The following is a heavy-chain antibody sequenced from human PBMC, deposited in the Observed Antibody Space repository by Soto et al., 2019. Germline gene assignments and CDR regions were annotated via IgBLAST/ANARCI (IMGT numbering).Heavy chain of an antibody. Sequence: SETLSLTCTVAGGSISSYYWSWIRQPPGKGLEWIGYIYYSGSTNYNPSLKSRVTISVDTSKNQFSLKLSSVTAADTAVYYCARSLGGDFYYGMDVWGKGTTVTVSS. CDR2: IYYSGST. CDR3: ARSLGGDFYYGMDV. D-gene: IGHD2-21*02. J-gene: IGHJ6*04. V-gene: IGHV4-59*01. CDR1: GGSISSYY.